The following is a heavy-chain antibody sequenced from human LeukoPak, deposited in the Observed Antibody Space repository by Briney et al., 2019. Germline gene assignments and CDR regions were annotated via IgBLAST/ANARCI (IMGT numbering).Heavy chain of an antibody. CDR1: GYSISSGYY. Sequence: PSETLSLTCIVSGYSISSGYYWGWIRQPPGKGLEWIGMIHHSGSTYYNPSLKSRVTISGDTSKNQFSLKLISVTAADTAVYCARGFRGGAHDYWGQGTLVTVSS. CDR2: IHHSGST. J-gene: IGHJ4*02. CDR3: ARGFRGGAHDY. V-gene: IGHV4-38-2*02. D-gene: IGHD2-21*01.